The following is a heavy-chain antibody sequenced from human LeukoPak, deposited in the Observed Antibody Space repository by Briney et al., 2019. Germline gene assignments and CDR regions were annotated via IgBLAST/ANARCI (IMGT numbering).Heavy chain of an antibody. V-gene: IGHV4-39*01. CDR3: ARQPIDVWGSYRPNWFDP. Sequence: PSETLSLTCTVLGGSISSSSYYWGWIRQPPGKGLEWIASIYYSASTYYNPSLKSRVTISVDTSKNQFSLKLSSVTAADTAVYYCARQPIDVWGSYRPNWFDPWGQGTLVTVSS. D-gene: IGHD3-16*02. J-gene: IGHJ5*02. CDR2: IYYSAST. CDR1: GGSISSSSYY.